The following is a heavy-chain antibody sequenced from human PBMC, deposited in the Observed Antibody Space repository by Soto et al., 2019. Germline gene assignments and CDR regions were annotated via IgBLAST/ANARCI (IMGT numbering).Heavy chain of an antibody. CDR1: GFAFTSYR. Sequence: EVQLVESGGGLVQPGGSLRLSCVASGFAFTSYRMHWVRQAPGKGLVWVSRIKTDGSRTTYADSVKGRFTISRDNAKNTLYLQMNSLRAEDTAVYYCAREPRASNGDYINSYYYYMGVWGTGTTVTVSS. CDR3: AREPRASNGDYINSYYYYMGV. J-gene: IGHJ6*03. V-gene: IGHV3-74*03. D-gene: IGHD4-17*01. CDR2: IKTDGSRT.